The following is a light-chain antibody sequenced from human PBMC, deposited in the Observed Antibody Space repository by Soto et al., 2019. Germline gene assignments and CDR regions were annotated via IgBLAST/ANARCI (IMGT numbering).Light chain of an antibody. Sequence: EIVLTQSPATLSLSPGERATLSCRASQSVSSNYLAWYQQKPGQAPRLLIYGASSRATGIPDRFSGSGSGTDFILTISRLEPEDFAVYYCQQYGSSSWTFGQGTKVDIK. V-gene: IGKV3-20*01. CDR3: QQYGSSSWT. J-gene: IGKJ1*01. CDR1: QSVSSNY. CDR2: GAS.